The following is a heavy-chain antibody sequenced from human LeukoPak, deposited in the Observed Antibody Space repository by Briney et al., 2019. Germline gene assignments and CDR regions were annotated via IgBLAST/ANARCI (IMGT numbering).Heavy chain of an antibody. CDR3: ARKYCSGGSCYLLDY. CDR1: GFTFSSYW. CDR2: IKEDGSEK. D-gene: IGHD2-15*01. J-gene: IGHJ4*02. V-gene: IGHV3-7*01. Sequence: PGGSLRLSCAASGFTFSSYWMSWVSQAPGKALEWAANIKEDGSEKYYVDSVKGRFTISRDNAKNSLYLQMNSLRAEDTAVYYCARKYCSGGSCYLLDYWGQGTLVTVSS.